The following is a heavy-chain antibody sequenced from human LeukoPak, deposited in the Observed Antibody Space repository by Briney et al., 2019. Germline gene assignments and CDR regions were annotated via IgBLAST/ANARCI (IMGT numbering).Heavy chain of an antibody. CDR1: GFTFSSYG. J-gene: IGHJ4*02. Sequence: GGSLRLSCAASGFTFSSYGMSWVRQAPGKGLEWVSGINWNGGSTGYADSVKGRFTISRDNAKNSLYLQMNSLRAEDTAVFYCASQRSGWYEGSSGSYYFDYWGQGTLVTVSS. V-gene: IGHV3-20*04. D-gene: IGHD6-19*01. CDR3: ASQRSGWYEGSSGSYYFDY. CDR2: INWNGGST.